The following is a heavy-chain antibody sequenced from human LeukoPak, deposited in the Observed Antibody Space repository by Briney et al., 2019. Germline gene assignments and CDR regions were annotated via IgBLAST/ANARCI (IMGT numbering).Heavy chain of an antibody. D-gene: IGHD4-23*01. CDR3: AREGNGGNSNYYYYMDV. V-gene: IGHV4-34*01. J-gene: IGHJ6*03. CDR1: GGSFSGYY. CDR2: IYHSGST. Sequence: SETLSLTCAVYGGSFSGYYWSWIRQPPGKGLEWIGSIYHSGSTYYNPSLKSRVTISVDTSKNQFSLKLSSVTAADTAVYYCAREGNGGNSNYYYYMDVWGKGTTVTVSS.